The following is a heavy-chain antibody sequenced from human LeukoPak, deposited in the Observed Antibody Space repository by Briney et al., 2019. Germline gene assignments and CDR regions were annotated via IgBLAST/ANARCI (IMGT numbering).Heavy chain of an antibody. CDR1: GFTFDDYA. V-gene: IGHV3-20*04. CDR2: ITWNGGIT. Sequence: PGGSLRLSCAASGFTFDDYAMSWVREVAGKGLELVSGITWNGGITGYADSVKGRFTISRDNAKNSLYLQMNSLRAEDTALYYCARRVIGDYYFDYWGRGTLVTVSS. CDR3: ARRVIGDYYFDY. D-gene: IGHD3-3*01. J-gene: IGHJ4*02.